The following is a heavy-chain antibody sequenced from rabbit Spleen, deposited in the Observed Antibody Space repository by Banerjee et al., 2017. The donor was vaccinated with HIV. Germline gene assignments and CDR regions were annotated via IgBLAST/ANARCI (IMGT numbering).Heavy chain of an antibody. CDR2: IAGSSSGFT. Sequence: QSLEESGGDLVKPGASLTLTCTASGFTLSSYYMCWVRQAPGKGLEWISCIAGSSSGFTYFASWAKGRFTISKTSSTTVTLQMTSLTAADTATYFCARDTSSSFSSYGMDLWGPGTLVTV. CDR3: ARDTSSSFSSYGMDL. V-gene: IGHV1S40*01. D-gene: IGHD1-1*01. CDR1: GFTLSSYY. J-gene: IGHJ6*01.